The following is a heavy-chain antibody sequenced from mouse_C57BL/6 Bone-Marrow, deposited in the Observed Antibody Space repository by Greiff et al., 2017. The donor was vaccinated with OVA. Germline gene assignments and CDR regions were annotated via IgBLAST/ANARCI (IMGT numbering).Heavy chain of an antibody. J-gene: IGHJ4*01. CDR3: ASSDGYYPSYAMDY. D-gene: IGHD2-3*01. V-gene: IGHV5-17*01. CDR2: ISSGSSTI. CDR1: GFTFSDYG. Sequence: VQLKESGGGLVKPGGSLKLSCAASGFTFSDYGMHWVRQAPEKGLEWVAYISSGSSTIYYADTVKGRSTISRDNAKNTLFLQMTSLRSEDTAMYYCASSDGYYPSYAMDYWGQGTSVTVSS.